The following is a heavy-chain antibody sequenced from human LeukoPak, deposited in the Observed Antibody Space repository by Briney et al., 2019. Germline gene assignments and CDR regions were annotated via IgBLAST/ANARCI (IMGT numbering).Heavy chain of an antibody. CDR3: ARDLVYCSSTSCYLPYMDV. D-gene: IGHD2-2*01. J-gene: IGHJ6*03. V-gene: IGHV3-21*01. CDR1: GFTFSSNW. CDR2: ISSSSSYI. Sequence: GGSLRLSCAASGFTFSSNWMSWVRQAPGKGLEWVSSISSSSSYIYYADSVKGRFTISRDNAKNSLYLQMNSLRAEDTAVYYCARDLVYCSSTSCYLPYMDVWGKGTTVTISS.